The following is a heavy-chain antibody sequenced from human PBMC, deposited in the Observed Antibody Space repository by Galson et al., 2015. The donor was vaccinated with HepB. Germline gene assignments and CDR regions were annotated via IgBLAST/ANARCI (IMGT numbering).Heavy chain of an antibody. CDR2: IYYSGST. Sequence: ETLSLTCTVSGGSISGSYWGWIRQPPGKGLEWIGYIYYSGSTNYNPSLKGRVNISVDTSKNQFSLRLTSVTAADTAVYYCARARIQDWRDHDYYCGLDVWGQGTTVTVYS. CDR1: GGSISGSY. V-gene: IGHV4-59*01. CDR3: ARARIQDWRDHDYYCGLDV. D-gene: IGHD5-18*01. J-gene: IGHJ6*02.